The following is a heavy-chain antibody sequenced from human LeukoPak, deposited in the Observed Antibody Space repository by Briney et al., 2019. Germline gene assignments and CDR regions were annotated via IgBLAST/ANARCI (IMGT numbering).Heavy chain of an antibody. D-gene: IGHD5-18*01. CDR3: ARLNLGYGYFLEATKHDY. J-gene: IGHJ4*02. CDR1: GFTFSTYP. V-gene: IGHV3-30-3*01. CDR2: ISYDHGTNK. Sequence: GRSLRLSCAASGFTFSTYPMHWVRQAPGKGLEWVAVISYDHGTNKYYADSVKGRFTISRDNSKNTLYLQMNSLRAEDTAVYYCARLNLGYGYFLEATKHDYWGQGTLVTVSS.